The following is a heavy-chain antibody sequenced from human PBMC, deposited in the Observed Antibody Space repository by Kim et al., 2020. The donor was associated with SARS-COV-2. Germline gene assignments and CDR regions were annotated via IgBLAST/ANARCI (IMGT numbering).Heavy chain of an antibody. J-gene: IGHJ4*02. CDR1: GFTFSSYE. CDR2: ISSSGSTI. V-gene: IGHV3-48*03. CDR3: ARAGYSYGDAADY. D-gene: IGHD5-18*01. Sequence: GGSLRLSCAASGFTFSSYEMNWVRQAPGKGLEWVSYISSSGSTIYYADSVKGRFTISRDNAKNSLYLQMNSLRAEDTAVYYCARAGYSYGDAADYWGQGNLVTVSS.